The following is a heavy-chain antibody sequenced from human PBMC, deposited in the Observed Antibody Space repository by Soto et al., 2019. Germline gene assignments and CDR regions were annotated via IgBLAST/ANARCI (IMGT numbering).Heavy chain of an antibody. CDR1: GFTFSSYG. J-gene: IGHJ4*02. Sequence: QVQLVESGGGVVQPGRSLRLSCAASGFTFSSYGMHWVRQAPGKGLEWVAVISYDGSNKYYADSVKGRFTISRDNSKNTLYLQMNSRRAEDTAVYYCAKAPVVGATKGGVDYWGQGTLVTVSS. D-gene: IGHD1-26*01. CDR2: ISYDGSNK. V-gene: IGHV3-30*18. CDR3: AKAPVVGATKGGVDY.